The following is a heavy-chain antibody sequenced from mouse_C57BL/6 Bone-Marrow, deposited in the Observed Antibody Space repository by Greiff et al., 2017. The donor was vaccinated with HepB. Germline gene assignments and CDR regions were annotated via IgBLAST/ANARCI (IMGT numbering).Heavy chain of an antibody. D-gene: IGHD2-4*01. J-gene: IGHJ3*01. CDR3: ARSIYDYDGGWFAY. Sequence: QVHVKQSGAELARPGASVKLSCKASGYTFTSYGLSWVKQRTGQGLEWIGEIDPRSGNTYYNEKFKGKATLTADKSSSTAYMELRSLTSEDSAVYFWARSIYDYDGGWFAYWGQGTLVTVSA. CDR1: GYTFTSYG. V-gene: IGHV1-81*01. CDR2: IDPRSGNT.